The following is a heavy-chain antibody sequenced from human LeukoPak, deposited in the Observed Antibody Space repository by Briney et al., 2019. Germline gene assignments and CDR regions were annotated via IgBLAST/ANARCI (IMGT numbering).Heavy chain of an antibody. V-gene: IGHV4-30-4*08. D-gene: IGHD5-12*01. Sequence: KSSQTLSLTCTVSGGSISSGGYYWSWIRQHPGKGLEWIGYIYYSGSTYYNPSLKSRVTISVDTSKNQFSLKLSSVTAADTAVYYCARGVATITPFDYWGQGTLVAVSS. J-gene: IGHJ4*02. CDR3: ARGVATITPFDY. CDR2: IYYSGST. CDR1: GGSISSGGYY.